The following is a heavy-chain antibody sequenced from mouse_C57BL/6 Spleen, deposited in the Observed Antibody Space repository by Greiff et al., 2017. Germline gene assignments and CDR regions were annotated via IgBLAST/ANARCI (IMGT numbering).Heavy chain of an antibody. V-gene: IGHV5-9-1*02. CDR3: TRMITTGDWYFDV. CDR2: ISSGGDYI. CDR1: GFTFSSYA. Sequence: EVKLVESGEGLVKPGGSLKLSCAASGFTFSSYAMSWVRQTPEKRLEWVAYISSGGDYIYYADTVKGRFTISRDNARNTLYLQMSSLKSEDTAMYYCTRMITTGDWYFDVWGTGTTVTVSS. D-gene: IGHD2-4*01. J-gene: IGHJ1*03.